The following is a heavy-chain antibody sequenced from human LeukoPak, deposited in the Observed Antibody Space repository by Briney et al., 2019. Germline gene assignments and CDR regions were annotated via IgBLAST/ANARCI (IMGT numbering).Heavy chain of an antibody. CDR3: ARDQEYQLLYWFDP. V-gene: IGHV4-59*12. CDR1: GDSISTYY. Sequence: PSETLSLTCTVSGDSISTYYWTWIRQPPGKGLEWIGHIYFSGSTNYNPSLKSRVTMSVDTSKNQFSLKLSSVTAADTAVYYCARDQEYQLLYWFDPWGQGTLVTVSS. J-gene: IGHJ5*02. CDR2: IYFSGST. D-gene: IGHD2-2*01.